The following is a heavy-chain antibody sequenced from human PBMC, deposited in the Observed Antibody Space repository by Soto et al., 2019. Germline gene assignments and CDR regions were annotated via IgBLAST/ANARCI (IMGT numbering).Heavy chain of an antibody. V-gene: IGHV4-31*03. CDR1: GGSISRGNSY. D-gene: IGHD2-15*01. J-gene: IGHJ5*02. CDR3: ARGFSGGYLGNWFDP. CDR2: IYYNGIT. Sequence: QVQLQESGPGLVKPSQTLSLTCTVSGGSISRGNSYWGWVRQHPGKGLEWIGYIYYNGITYSNPSLTSRITIIRDTSKNQFSLKLSSVTAADTAVYYCARGFSGGYLGNWFDPWGQGTLVTVSS.